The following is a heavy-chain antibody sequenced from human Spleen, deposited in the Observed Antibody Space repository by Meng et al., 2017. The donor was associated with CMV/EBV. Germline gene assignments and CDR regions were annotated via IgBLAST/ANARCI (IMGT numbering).Heavy chain of an antibody. CDR2: INPNSDGT. Sequence: ASVKVSCKASGYTFIAYYIHWVRQAPGQGLEWMGWINPNSDGTNYAQKFQGRVTMTRDTSISSVYMELSRLRSDDTAVYYCTRSSSSSWYYYYGMDVWGRGTMVTVSS. J-gene: IGHJ6*02. CDR1: GYTFIAYY. V-gene: IGHV1-2*02. D-gene: IGHD6-6*01. CDR3: TRSSSSSWYYYYGMDV.